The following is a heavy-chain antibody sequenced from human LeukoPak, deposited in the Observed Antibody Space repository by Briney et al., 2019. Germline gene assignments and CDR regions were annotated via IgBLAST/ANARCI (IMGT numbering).Heavy chain of an antibody. J-gene: IGHJ4*02. CDR2: IYYSGRT. V-gene: IGHV4-59*01. D-gene: IGHD3-22*01. CDR1: GGSISSYY. CDR3: ARYYSSGLDY. Sequence: SETLSLTCTVSGGSISSYYWSWIRQPPGKGLEWIGYIYYSGRTSYNPSLKSRVTISVDTSNNQFSLNLSPVTAADTAVYYCARYYSSGLDYWGQGTLVTASS.